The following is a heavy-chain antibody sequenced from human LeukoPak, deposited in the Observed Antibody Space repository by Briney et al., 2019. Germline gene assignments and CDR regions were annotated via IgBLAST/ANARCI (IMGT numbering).Heavy chain of an antibody. J-gene: IGHJ5*02. Sequence: SETLSLTCTVSGGSISSYYWSWIRQPPGKGLECIGYIYYSGSTNYNPSLKSRVTISVDTSKNQFSLKLSSVTAADTAVYYCARHGLSSDFWSGYWFDPWGQGTLVTVSS. CDR3: ARHGLSSDFWSGYWFDP. V-gene: IGHV4-59*08. D-gene: IGHD3-3*01. CDR1: GGSISSYY. CDR2: IYYSGST.